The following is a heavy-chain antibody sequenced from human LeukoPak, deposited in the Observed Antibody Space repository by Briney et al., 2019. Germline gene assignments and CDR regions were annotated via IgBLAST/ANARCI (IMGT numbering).Heavy chain of an antibody. CDR3: ARDRYCGGDCYGFGLDY. V-gene: IGHV3-48*03. Sequence: GGSLRLSCTVSGFPFSSCEMNWARQATGKGLEGFLYFSSSGSTIYYADSVKGRFTISRDNAKNSLYLQMNSLRAEDTAVYYCARDRYCGGDCYGFGLDYWGQGTLVTVSS. CDR2: FSSSGSTI. J-gene: IGHJ4*02. D-gene: IGHD2-21*02. CDR1: GFPFSSCE.